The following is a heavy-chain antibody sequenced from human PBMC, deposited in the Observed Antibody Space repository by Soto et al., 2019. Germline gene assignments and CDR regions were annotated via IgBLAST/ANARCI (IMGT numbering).Heavy chain of an antibody. CDR3: ARELPKVPAAIGWFDP. J-gene: IGHJ5*02. V-gene: IGHV3-64*04. CDR2: ISTNGGST. D-gene: IGHD2-2*02. Sequence: GGSLRLSCSASGFTFSSYAMHWVRQAPGKGLEYVSSISTNGGSTHYADSVKGRFTISRDNSKNTLYLQMNSLRAEDTAVYYCARELPKVPAAIGWFDPWGQGTLVTVSS. CDR1: GFTFSSYA.